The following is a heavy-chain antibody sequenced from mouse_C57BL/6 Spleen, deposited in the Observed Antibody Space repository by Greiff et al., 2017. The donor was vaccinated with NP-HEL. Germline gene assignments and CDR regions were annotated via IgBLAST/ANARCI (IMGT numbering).Heavy chain of an antibody. V-gene: IGHV1-50*01. CDR1: DYTFTSYW. J-gene: IGHJ4*01. CDR2: IDPSDSYT. D-gene: IGHD2-1*01. Sequence: QVQLQQPGAELVKPGASVKLSCKASDYTFTSYWMQWVKQRPGQGLEWIGEIDPSDSYTNYNQKFKGKATLTVDTSSSTPYMQLSSLTSEDSAVYYCARRGNFYAMDYWGQGTSVTVSS. CDR3: ARRGNFYAMDY.